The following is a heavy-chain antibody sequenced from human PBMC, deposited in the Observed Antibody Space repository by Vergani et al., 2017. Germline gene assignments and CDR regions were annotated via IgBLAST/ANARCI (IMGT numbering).Heavy chain of an antibody. D-gene: IGHD3-9*01. J-gene: IGHJ4*02. CDR1: VYTFTAYH. Sequence: QVQLVQSGAEVGKPGASVKISCKASVYTFTAYHIHWVRQAPEQGLEWVGVISPDGFSTFYAQKFQGRVTITRDTSTSTVYVEVTSLRSDDTAVYYCAREPPLTGFFDYWGQGTLVTVSS. CDR2: ISPDGFST. CDR3: AREPPLTGFFDY. V-gene: IGHV1-46*03.